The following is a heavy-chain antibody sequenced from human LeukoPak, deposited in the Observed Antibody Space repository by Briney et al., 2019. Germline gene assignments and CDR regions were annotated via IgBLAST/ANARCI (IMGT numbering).Heavy chain of an antibody. CDR1: GFTFSSYS. D-gene: IGHD4-23*01. CDR2: ISSSSSYI. J-gene: IGHJ4*02. CDR3: ARGRSTVVTPLDY. Sequence: GGSLRLSCAASGFTFSSYSMNWVRQAPGKGLEWVSSISSSSSYIYYADSVKGRFTISRDNAKNSLYLQMNSLRAEDTAVYYCARGRSTVVTPLDYWGQGTLVTVSS. V-gene: IGHV3-21*01.